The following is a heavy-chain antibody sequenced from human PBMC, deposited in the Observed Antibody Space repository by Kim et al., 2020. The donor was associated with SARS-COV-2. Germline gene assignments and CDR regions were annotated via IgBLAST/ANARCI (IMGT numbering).Heavy chain of an antibody. D-gene: IGHD3-9*01. Sequence: VKGRFTISRDNAKNSLYLQMSSQRAEETAVYYCASSTNDILTGYYTVDYWGQGTLVTVSS. CDR3: ASSTNDILTGYYTVDY. V-gene: IGHV3-11*01. J-gene: IGHJ4*02.